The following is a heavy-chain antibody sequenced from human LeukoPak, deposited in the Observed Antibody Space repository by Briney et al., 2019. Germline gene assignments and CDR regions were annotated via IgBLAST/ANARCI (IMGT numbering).Heavy chain of an antibody. CDR1: GFXFSYYS. J-gene: IGHJ4*02. CDR2: FSYDGSSA. D-gene: IGHD4-23*01. CDR3: ARDPSGGYFDY. Sequence: PGGSLRLSCAASGFXFSYYSIHWVRQAPGKGLEWVAGFSYDGSSAYYADSVKGRFTISRDNSKNTLYLQMNSLIVEDTALYYCARDPSGGYFDYWGQGTLVTVSS. V-gene: IGHV3-30-3*01.